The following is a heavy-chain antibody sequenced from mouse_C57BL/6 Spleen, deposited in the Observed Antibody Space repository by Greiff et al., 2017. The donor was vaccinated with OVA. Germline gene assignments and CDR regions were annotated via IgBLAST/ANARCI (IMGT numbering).Heavy chain of an antibody. J-gene: IGHJ1*03. Sequence: EVQLVESGGGLVQPKGSLKLSCAASGFTFNTYAMHWVRQAPGKGLEWVARIRSKSSNYATYYADSVKDRFTISRDDSQSMLYLQMNNLKTEDTAMYYCVRDGDYDGYYAYWYFDVWGTGTTVTVSS. CDR3: VRDGDYDGYYAYWYFDV. CDR2: IRSKSSNYAT. V-gene: IGHV10-3*01. CDR1: GFTFNTYA. D-gene: IGHD2-3*01.